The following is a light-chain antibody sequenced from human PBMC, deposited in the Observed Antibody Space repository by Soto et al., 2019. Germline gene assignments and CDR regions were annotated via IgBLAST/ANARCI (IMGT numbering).Light chain of an antibody. Sequence: EILFTQSPATLSLSPGERATLSCRASQSIGNYLAWYQQTPGQAPRLLIYDTSNRDTGIPARFNGSGSGTDFTLTISRLEPEDVATYYCQQYGSSPRTFGQGTKVDIK. V-gene: IGKV3-11*01. J-gene: IGKJ1*01. CDR1: QSIGNY. CDR2: DTS. CDR3: QQYGSSPRT.